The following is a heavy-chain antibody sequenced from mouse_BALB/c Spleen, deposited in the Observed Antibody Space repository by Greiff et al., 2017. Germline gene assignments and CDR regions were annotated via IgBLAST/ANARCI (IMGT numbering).Heavy chain of an antibody. Sequence: QVQLKESGAELVRPGSSVKIFCKASGYAFSNYWMNWVKQRPGQGLEWIGQIYPGDGDTNYNGKFKGKATLTADKSSSTAYMQISSLTSEDSAVYFCARSGHDYGYAMDYWGQGTSVTVSS. J-gene: IGHJ4*01. V-gene: IGHV1-80*01. CDR3: ARSGHDYGYAMDY. CDR2: IYPGDGDT. D-gene: IGHD2-4*01. CDR1: GYAFSNYW.